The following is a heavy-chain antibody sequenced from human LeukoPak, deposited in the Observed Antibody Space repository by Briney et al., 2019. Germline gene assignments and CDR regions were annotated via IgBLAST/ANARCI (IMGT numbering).Heavy chain of an antibody. CDR2: ISSSGSTI. Sequence: GGSLRLSCAASGFTFSSYEMNWVRQAPGKGLEWVSYISSSGSTIYYADSVKGRFTISRDNAKNSLYLQMKSLRAEDTALYYCAKYMGYTSSRIEYWGQGTLVTVSS. CDR3: AKYMGYTSSRIEY. CDR1: GFTFSSYE. J-gene: IGHJ4*02. V-gene: IGHV3-48*03. D-gene: IGHD6-13*01.